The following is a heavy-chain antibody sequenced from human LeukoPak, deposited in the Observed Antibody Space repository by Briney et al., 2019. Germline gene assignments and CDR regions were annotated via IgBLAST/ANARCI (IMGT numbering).Heavy chain of an antibody. CDR1: GGSFSGYY. Sequence: SETLSLTCAVYGGSFSGYYWSWIRQPPGKGLEWIGEINHSGSTNYNPSLKSRVTISVDRSKNQFSLKLSSVTAADTAVYYCARANNVLLWFGELWGQGTLVTVSS. V-gene: IGHV4-34*01. J-gene: IGHJ4*02. CDR2: INHSGST. D-gene: IGHD3-10*01. CDR3: ARANNVLLWFGEL.